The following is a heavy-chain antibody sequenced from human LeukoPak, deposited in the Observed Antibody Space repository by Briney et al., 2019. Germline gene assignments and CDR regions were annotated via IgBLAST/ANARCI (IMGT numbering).Heavy chain of an antibody. J-gene: IGHJ4*02. Sequence: PGRSLRLSCAASGFTFSNHAMHWVRQAPGKGLEWVAVISYDGTNEYYADSVKGRFTISRDNYKNTLLLQMNSLRADDTAVYYCAGATKWLAHDFWGQGTLVTVSS. CDR1: GFTFSNHA. CDR3: AGATKWLAHDF. CDR2: ISYDGTNE. V-gene: IGHV3-30*14. D-gene: IGHD6-19*01.